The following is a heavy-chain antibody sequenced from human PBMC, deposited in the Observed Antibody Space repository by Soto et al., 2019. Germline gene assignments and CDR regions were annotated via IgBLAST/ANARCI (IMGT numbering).Heavy chain of an antibody. CDR1: GFTFSSHG. CDR2: ISYDGDNK. J-gene: IGHJ4*02. Sequence: QVHLVESGGGVVQPGRSLRLSCAASGFTFSSHGMHWVRQVPGQGLDWVAVISYDGDNKYYADSVKGQFTISRDNSKNTLFLQMNGLRTEDTAVYYCAKDRDVVSDHFEYWGRGTLVTVSS. V-gene: IGHV3-30*18. D-gene: IGHD2-15*01. CDR3: AKDRDVVSDHFEY.